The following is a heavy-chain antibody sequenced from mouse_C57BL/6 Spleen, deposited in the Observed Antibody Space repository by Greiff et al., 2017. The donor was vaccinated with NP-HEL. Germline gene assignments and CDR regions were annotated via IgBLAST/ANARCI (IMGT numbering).Heavy chain of an antibody. J-gene: IGHJ2*01. Sequence: VQLQQSGPELVKPGASVKISCKASGYTFTDYYMNWVKQSHGKSLEWIGDINPNNGGTSYNQKFKGKATLTVDKSSSTAYMELRSLTSEDSAVYYCARLLLGDYWGQGTTLTVSS. CDR1: GYTFTDYY. V-gene: IGHV1-26*01. CDR3: ARLLLGDY. CDR2: INPNNGGT. D-gene: IGHD3-3*01.